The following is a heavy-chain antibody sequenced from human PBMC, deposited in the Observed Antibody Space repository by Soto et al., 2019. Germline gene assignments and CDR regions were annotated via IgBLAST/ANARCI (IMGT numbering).Heavy chain of an antibody. CDR2: IYYSAST. J-gene: IGHJ4*02. CDR1: DGSISSGGYY. Sequence: TRCHPCTVSDGSISSGGYYWSWISQHPGKGLEWIGYIYYSASTYYNPSLKSRVTISVDTSKDQFSLKLSSVTAADTAVYYCARDTPRGYSYGSFDYWGQGTLVTVS. CDR3: ARDTPRGYSYGSFDY. V-gene: IGHV4-31*03. D-gene: IGHD5-18*01.